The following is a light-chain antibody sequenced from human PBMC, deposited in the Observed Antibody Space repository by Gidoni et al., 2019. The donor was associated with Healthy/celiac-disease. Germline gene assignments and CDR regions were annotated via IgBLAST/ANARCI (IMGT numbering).Light chain of an antibody. V-gene: IGLV2-14*01. CDR2: EVS. CDR1: SSDVSDYNY. Sequence: QSALTQPASVSGSPGQSITISCTGTSSDVSDYNYVSWYQQHPGKAPKLMIYEVSNRPSGVSHRFSGSKSGNTASLTISGLQAEDEADYYCSSYTSSSTPLVFGGGTKLTVL. CDR3: SSYTSSSTPLV. J-gene: IGLJ2*01.